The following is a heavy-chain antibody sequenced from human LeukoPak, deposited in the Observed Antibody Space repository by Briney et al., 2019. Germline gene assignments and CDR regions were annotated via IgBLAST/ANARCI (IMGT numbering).Heavy chain of an antibody. D-gene: IGHD3-3*01. CDR2: ISANGGET. CDR3: AKRYYDFPLDY. J-gene: IGHJ4*02. V-gene: IGHV3-23*01. Sequence: GGSLRLSCAASGFTLSIYAMNWVRQAPGKGLEWVSSISANGGETHYADSVKGRFTISRDNSKNTLYLQINNPRVEDTAVYYCAKRYYDFPLDYWGQGTLVTVSS. CDR1: GFTLSIYA.